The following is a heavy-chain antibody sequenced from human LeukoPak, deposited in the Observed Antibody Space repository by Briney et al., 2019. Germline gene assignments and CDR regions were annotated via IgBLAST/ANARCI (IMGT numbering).Heavy chain of an antibody. D-gene: IGHD3-10*01. J-gene: IGHJ4*02. V-gene: IGHV3-33*08. Sequence: QPGGSLRLSCALSGFTFSDYWMHWVRQAPGKGLEWVAVIWYDGSNKYYADSVKGRFTISRDNSKNTLYLQMNSLRAEDTAVYYCARDLSMVRGVSRQPPDYWGQGTLVTVSS. CDR2: IWYDGSNK. CDR3: ARDLSMVRGVSRQPPDY. CDR1: GFTFSDYW.